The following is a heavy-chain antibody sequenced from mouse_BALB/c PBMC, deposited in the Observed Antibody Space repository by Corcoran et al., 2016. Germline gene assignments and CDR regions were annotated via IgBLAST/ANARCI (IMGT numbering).Heavy chain of an antibody. Sequence: EVQLQQSGAELVKPGASVTLSCTASGFNIKDPYMHWVKQRPEQGLEWIGRIDPANGNTKYDPKFQGKATIPADTSSNTAYLQLSSLTSEDTAVYYCARGGITTGFAYWGQGTLVTVSA. J-gene: IGHJ3*01. CDR3: ARGGITTGFAY. CDR1: GFNIKDPY. V-gene: IGHV14-3*02. CDR2: IDPANGNT. D-gene: IGHD2-4*01.